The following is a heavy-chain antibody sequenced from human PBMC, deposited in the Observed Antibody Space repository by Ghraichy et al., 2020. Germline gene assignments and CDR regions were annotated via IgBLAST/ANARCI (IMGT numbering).Heavy chain of an antibody. CDR1: GYTFTSYY. V-gene: IGHV1-46*01. Sequence: ASVKVSCKASGYTFTSYYMHWVRQAPGQGLEWMGIINPSGGSTSYAQKFQGRVTMTRETSTSTVYMELSSLGSEDTAVYYCARDLVGADKFDYWGQGTLVTVSS. CDR3: ARDLVGADKFDY. J-gene: IGHJ4*02. CDR2: INPSGGST. D-gene: IGHD2-15*01.